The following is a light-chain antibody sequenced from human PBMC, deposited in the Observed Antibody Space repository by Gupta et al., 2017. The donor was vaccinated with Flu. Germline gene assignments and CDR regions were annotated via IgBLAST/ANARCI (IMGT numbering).Light chain of an antibody. CDR3: QRHGGSPKWA. CDR2: GSS. CDR1: QSLSANF. Sequence: IVLTQSPGTLSLSSGERATLSCRASQSLSANFLAWYQQKPGQAPRLLMYGSSSRATGLPDRFSGSGSGTDFTLTISRLEPEDAAVYYCQRHGGSPKWAFGQGTKVEIK. V-gene: IGKV3-20*01. J-gene: IGKJ1*01.